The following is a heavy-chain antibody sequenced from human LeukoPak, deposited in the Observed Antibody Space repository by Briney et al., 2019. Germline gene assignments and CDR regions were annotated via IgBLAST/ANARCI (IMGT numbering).Heavy chain of an antibody. CDR1: GGSFSGYY. J-gene: IGHJ4*02. V-gene: IGHV4-34*01. Sequence: SETLSLTCAVYGGSFSGYYWSWIRQPPGKGLEWIGEINHSGSTNYNPSLKSRVTISVETSKNQFSLKLCSVTAADTAVYYCARGPWYYGWGSYYNPPDYWGQGSLVTVSS. CDR2: INHSGST. D-gene: IGHD3-10*01. CDR3: ARGPWYYGWGSYYNPPDY.